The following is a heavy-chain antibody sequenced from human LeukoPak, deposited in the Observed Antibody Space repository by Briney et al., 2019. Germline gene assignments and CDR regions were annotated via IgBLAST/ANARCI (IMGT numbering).Heavy chain of an antibody. CDR2: IYYSGST. D-gene: IGHD2-2*01. V-gene: IGHV4-61*01. Sequence: SETLSLTCTVSGGSVSSGSYYWSWIRQPPGKGLEWIGYIYYSGSTNYSPSLKSRVTISVDTSKNQFSLKLSSVTAADTAVYYCARETMDYCSSTSCYAVGLFDYWGQGTLVTVSS. CDR3: ARETMDYCSSTSCYAVGLFDY. CDR1: GGSVSSGSYY. J-gene: IGHJ4*02.